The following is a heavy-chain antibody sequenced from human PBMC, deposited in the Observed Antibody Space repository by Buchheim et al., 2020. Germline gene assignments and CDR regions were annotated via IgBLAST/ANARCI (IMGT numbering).Heavy chain of an antibody. CDR1: GGSISSGDYY. V-gene: IGHV4-30-4*01. J-gene: IGHJ6*02. CDR3: ARDKDFWSGGSGMDV. D-gene: IGHD3-3*01. CDR2: TYYSGST. Sequence: QVQLQESGPGLVKPSQTLSLTRPVSGGSISSGDYYWSWIRQPPGNGLEWIGYTYYSGSTYYKPSPQNRVTISVDTSKNQFSLKLSSVTAADTAVYYCARDKDFWSGGSGMDVWGQGTT.